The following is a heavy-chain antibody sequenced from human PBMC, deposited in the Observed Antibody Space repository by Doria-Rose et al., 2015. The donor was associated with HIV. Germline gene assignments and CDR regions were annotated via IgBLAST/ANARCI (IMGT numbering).Heavy chain of an antibody. CDR2: ILPDDEG. V-gene: IGHV2-26*01. CDR3: ARIKSSRWYHKYYFDF. D-gene: IGHD6-13*01. Sequence: QITLKESGPVLVKPTETLTLTCTVSGVSLSSPGMGVSWIRQPPGKALEWLANILPDDEGSYKPSLKRRLSISRGTSESQVVLTMTDMDAVDTATYYCARIKSSRWYHKYYFDFWGQGTLVIVSA. CDR1: GVSLSSPGMG. J-gene: IGHJ4*02.